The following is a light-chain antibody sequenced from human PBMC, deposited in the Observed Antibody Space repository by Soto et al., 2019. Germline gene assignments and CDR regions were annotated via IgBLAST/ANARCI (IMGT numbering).Light chain of an antibody. Sequence: VLTQSPATLSVYPGERATLSCRASQSVSIKLAWYQQKPGQAHRLLIYGASDRATGTPDRFSGSGSGTDFTLTISRLEPEDSAVYDCQQFDDSVTCGQGTRRGIK. CDR1: QSVSIK. J-gene: IGKJ5*01. V-gene: IGKV3-20*01. CDR3: QQFDDSVT. CDR2: GAS.